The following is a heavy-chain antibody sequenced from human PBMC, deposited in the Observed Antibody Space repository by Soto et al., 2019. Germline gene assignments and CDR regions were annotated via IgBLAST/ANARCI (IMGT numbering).Heavy chain of an antibody. D-gene: IGHD2-15*01. CDR2: ISGSSQTI. CDR1: GFIFNTYS. J-gene: IGHJ4*02. Sequence: EVQLVESGGGLIQPGGSLRLSWAASGFIFNTYSMNWVRQAPGKGLEWVSYISGSSQTIFYADSVRGRFTISRDNANNSTYLQMVSLRDEDTAVYYCARTLSWRRGPFDSWGQGTLVTVSS. V-gene: IGHV3-48*02. CDR3: ARTLSWRRGPFDS.